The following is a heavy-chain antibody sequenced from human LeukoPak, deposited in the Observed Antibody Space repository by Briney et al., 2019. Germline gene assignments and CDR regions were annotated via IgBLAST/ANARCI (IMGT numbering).Heavy chain of an antibody. J-gene: IGHJ6*03. V-gene: IGHV3-20*04. CDR1: GFTFDDYG. CDR3: ARRGKKYNIRHDMDV. Sequence: GGSLRLSCAASGFTFDDYGMTWVRQAPGKGLEWVSGINWNGGSTGYADSVKGRFTISRDNAKNSLYLQMNSLRAEDTALYYCARRGKKYNIRHDMDVWGKGTTVTVSS. D-gene: IGHD5-24*01. CDR2: INWNGGST.